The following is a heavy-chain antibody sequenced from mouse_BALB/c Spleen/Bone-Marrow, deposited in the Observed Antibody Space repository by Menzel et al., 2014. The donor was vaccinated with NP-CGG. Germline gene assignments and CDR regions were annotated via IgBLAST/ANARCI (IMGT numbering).Heavy chain of an antibody. CDR3: ALLLRYYAMDY. J-gene: IGHJ4*01. CDR2: IDPANGNT. CDR1: GFNIKDTY. Sequence: EVQLQQSGAELVKPGASVKLSCTASGFNIKDTYMHWVKQRPEQGLEWIGRIDPANGNTRYDPKFQGKATISADTSSNTAYLQLSSLTPEDTAVYYCALLLRYYAMDYWGQATSVTVSS. V-gene: IGHV14-3*02. D-gene: IGHD1-1*01.